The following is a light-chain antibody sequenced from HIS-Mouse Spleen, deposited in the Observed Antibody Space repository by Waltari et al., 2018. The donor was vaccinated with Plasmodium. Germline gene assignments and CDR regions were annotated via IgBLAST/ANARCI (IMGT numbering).Light chain of an antibody. CDR2: DAS. V-gene: IGKV1-33*01. Sequence: DIQMTQSPSSLSASVGDRVTITCQASQDISNYLNWYQQKPGKAPKLLIYDASNLETGVPTRFSGSGSGTDFTFNISSMQPEDIATYYSQQYYNLPLTFGGGTKVEIK. CDR1: QDISNY. CDR3: QQYYNLPLT. J-gene: IGKJ4*01.